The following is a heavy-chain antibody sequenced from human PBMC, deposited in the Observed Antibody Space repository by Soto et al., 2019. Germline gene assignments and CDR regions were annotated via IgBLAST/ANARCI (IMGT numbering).Heavy chain of an antibody. CDR2: IIPIFGTA. CDR1: GGSFSSYA. D-gene: IGHD1-20*01. Sequence: SVKVSCEACGGSFSSYAISWVRQAPGQGLEWMGGIIPIFGTANYAQKFQGRVTITADESTSTAYMELSSLRSEDTAVYYCARSLTGTYYYYGMDVWGQGTTVTVSS. CDR3: ARSLTGTYYYYGMDV. J-gene: IGHJ6*02. V-gene: IGHV1-69*13.